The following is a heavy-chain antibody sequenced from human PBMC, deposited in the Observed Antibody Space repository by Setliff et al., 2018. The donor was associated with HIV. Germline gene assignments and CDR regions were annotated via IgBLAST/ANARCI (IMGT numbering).Heavy chain of an antibody. CDR1: GFTFSNYG. J-gene: IGHJ4*02. CDR2: IWHDGSNK. CDR3: ARSRPYNSALDY. Sequence: GGSLRLSCAASGFTFSNYGMNWVRQAPGKGLEWVAVIWHDGSNKYYADSVKGRFTISRDNSKNTLYLQLDSLRAEDTAVYYCARSRPYNSALDYWGQGTLVTVSS. V-gene: IGHV3-33*01. D-gene: IGHD6-25*01.